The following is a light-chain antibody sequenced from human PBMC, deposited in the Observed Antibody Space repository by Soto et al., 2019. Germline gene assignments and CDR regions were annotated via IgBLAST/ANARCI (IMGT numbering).Light chain of an antibody. V-gene: IGKV2-28*01. CDR2: LGS. J-gene: IGKJ1*01. CDR1: QSLLHSNGYNY. CDR3: MQPLQSWT. Sequence: IVMTQSPLSLPVTPGEPVSISCRSSQSLLHSNGYNYLDWYLQKPGQSPQLLIYLGSNRASGVPDRFSGSGSGTDFTLKISRVEAEDVGVYYCMQPLQSWTFGQGTKVDI.